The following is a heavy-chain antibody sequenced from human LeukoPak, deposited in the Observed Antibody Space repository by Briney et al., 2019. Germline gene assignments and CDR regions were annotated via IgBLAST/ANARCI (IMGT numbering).Heavy chain of an antibody. CDR2: IYYSGST. CDR1: GGSISSYY. Sequence: SETLSLTCTVSGGSISSYYWSWIRQPPGKGLEWIGYIYYSGSTNYNPSLKSRVTIPVDTSKNQFSLKLSSVTAADTAVYYCARSLGDILTGSHAFDIWGQGTMVTVSS. V-gene: IGHV4-59*01. CDR3: ARSLGDILTGSHAFDI. D-gene: IGHD3-9*01. J-gene: IGHJ3*02.